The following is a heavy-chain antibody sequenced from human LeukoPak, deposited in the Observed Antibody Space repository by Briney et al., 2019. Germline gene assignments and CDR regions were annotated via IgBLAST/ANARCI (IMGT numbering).Heavy chain of an antibody. CDR3: VVVRGVEFDY. CDR1: GFNFSSYW. V-gene: IGHV3-7*01. Sequence: PGGSLRLSCAASGFNFSSYWMSWVRQAPGKGLEWVANIKQDGSEKYYVDSVKGRFTISRDNAKNSLYLQMNSLRAEDTAVYYCVVVRGVEFDYWGQGTLVTVSS. D-gene: IGHD3-10*01. CDR2: IKQDGSEK. J-gene: IGHJ4*02.